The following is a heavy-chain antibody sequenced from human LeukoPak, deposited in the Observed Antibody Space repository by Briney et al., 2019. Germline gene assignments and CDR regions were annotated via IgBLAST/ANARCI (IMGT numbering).Heavy chain of an antibody. CDR2: VSGYSGNT. CDR1: GFTFTSYG. V-gene: IGHV1-18*01. J-gene: IGHJ6*02. CDR3: ARDPGGGQLVSMTYYYYGMDV. Sequence: ASVTVSCKASGFTFTSYGITWVRQAPGQGLEWMGWVSGYSGNTKYGQRVQGRVTMTTDTSTSTAYMELRSLRSDDTAVYYCARDPGGGQLVSMTYYYYGMDVWGQGTTVTVSS. D-gene: IGHD6-13*01.